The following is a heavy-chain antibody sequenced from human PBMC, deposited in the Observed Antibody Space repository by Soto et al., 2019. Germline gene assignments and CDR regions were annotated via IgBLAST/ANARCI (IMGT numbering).Heavy chain of an antibody. J-gene: IGHJ6*02. CDR1: GFSLSTSGLS. CDR2: IYWDDNK. Sequence: QISLKESGPTLVNPTQTLTLTCSFSGFSLSTSGLSVGWIRQPPGKALEWLAIIYWDDNKRYSPSLKSRLTITKDSSKSQVVLRMINMGTVDSATYYLTYVPFMGINYSPSRGLDVWGQGTTVTVSS. V-gene: IGHV2-5*02. CDR3: TYVPFMGINYSPSRGLDV. D-gene: IGHD3-10*01.